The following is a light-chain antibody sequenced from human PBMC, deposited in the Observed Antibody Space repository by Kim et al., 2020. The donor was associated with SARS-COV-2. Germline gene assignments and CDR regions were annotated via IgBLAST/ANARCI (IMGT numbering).Light chain of an antibody. CDR1: KLGDKY. Sequence: VSPGQTASITCSGDKLGDKYACWYQQKPGQSPVQFIYQDSQRPSGIPERFSGSNSGNTATLTISGTQAMDEADHYCQAWDSSTGVVFGGGTQLTVL. V-gene: IGLV3-1*01. CDR2: QDS. CDR3: QAWDSSTGVV. J-gene: IGLJ2*01.